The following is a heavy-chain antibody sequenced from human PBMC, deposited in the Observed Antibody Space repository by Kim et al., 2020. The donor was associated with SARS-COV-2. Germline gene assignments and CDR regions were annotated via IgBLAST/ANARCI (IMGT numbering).Heavy chain of an antibody. J-gene: IGHJ6*02. Sequence: GGSLRLSCAASGFTFSSYAMSWVRQAPGKGLEWVSAISGSGGSTYYADSVKGRFTISRDNSKNTLYLQMNSLRAEDTAVYYCAKGIVVVVAATTAHPYYYGMDVWGQGTTVTVSS. V-gene: IGHV3-23*01. CDR3: AKGIVVVVAATTAHPYYYGMDV. CDR1: GFTFSSYA. CDR2: ISGSGGST. D-gene: IGHD2-15*01.